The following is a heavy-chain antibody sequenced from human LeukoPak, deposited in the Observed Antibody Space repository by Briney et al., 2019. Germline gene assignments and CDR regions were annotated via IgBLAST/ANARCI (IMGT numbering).Heavy chain of an antibody. J-gene: IGHJ4*02. CDR3: ASLTLFSTVSTDY. CDR2: IYHSGST. Sequence: SETLSLTCAVSGGSISSGGYSWSWIRQPPGKGLEWIGYIYHSGSTYYNPSLKSRVTISVDTSKNQFSLKLSSVTAADTAVYYCASLTLFSTVSTDYWGQGTLVTVSS. D-gene: IGHD4-11*01. CDR1: GGSISSGGYS. V-gene: IGHV4-30-2*05.